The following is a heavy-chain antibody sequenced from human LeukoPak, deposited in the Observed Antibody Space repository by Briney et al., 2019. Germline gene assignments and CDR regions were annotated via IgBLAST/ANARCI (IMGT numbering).Heavy chain of an antibody. CDR3: ARDNIGIAAAGTEDY. V-gene: IGHV3-7*01. CDR2: IKQDGSEK. D-gene: IGHD6-13*01. J-gene: IGHJ4*02. Sequence: GGSLRLSCAASGFTVSSNYMSWVRQAPGKGLEWVANIKQDGSEKYYVDSVKGRFTISRDNAKNSLYLQMNSLRAEDTAVYYCARDNIGIAAAGTEDYWGQGTLVTVSS. CDR1: GFTVSSNY.